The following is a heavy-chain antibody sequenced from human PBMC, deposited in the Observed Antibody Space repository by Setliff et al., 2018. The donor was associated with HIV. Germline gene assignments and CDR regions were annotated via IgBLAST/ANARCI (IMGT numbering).Heavy chain of an antibody. Sequence: ETLSLTCTVSGGSVTSYYWSWIRQSPEKGLEWVSSISSTGTYIYYADSMKGRFTISRDNAKNTLYLQMNRLRADDTAVYYCVRGPQFTPHWGQGTLVTVSS. J-gene: IGHJ4*02. CDR1: GGSVTSYY. CDR2: ISSTGTYI. D-gene: IGHD3-16*01. V-gene: IGHV3-21*06. CDR3: VRGPQFTPH.